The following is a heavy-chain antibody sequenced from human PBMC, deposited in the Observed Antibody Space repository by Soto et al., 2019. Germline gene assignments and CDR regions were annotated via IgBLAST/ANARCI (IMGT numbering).Heavy chain of an antibody. CDR1: GFTFNMYA. Sequence: PGGALRLSCAASGFTFNMYAMHWVRQAPGKGLEWVALILYDGSNEYYADSVKGRFTISRDNSKNTLYLQMNSLRHEDTALYYCARGLMATSPHLDNWGQGTLVTVSS. CDR3: ARGLMATSPHLDN. J-gene: IGHJ4*02. CDR2: ILYDGSNE. D-gene: IGHD5-12*01. V-gene: IGHV3-30-3*01.